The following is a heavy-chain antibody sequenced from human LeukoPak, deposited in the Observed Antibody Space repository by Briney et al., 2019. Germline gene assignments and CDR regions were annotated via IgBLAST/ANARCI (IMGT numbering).Heavy chain of an antibody. D-gene: IGHD2-15*01. V-gene: IGHV4-30-4*01. CDR2: IYYSGST. CDR1: GASIRSGDYY. J-gene: IGHJ3*02. CDR3: ARDCSGGSCYGAFDI. Sequence: PSQTLSRTCTVSGASIRSGDYYWSWIRQPPGKSLEWIVYIYYSGSTYYNPSLKSRITISVDTSENRFSLKLSSVTAADTAVYYCARDCSGGSCYGAFDIWGQGTMVTVSS.